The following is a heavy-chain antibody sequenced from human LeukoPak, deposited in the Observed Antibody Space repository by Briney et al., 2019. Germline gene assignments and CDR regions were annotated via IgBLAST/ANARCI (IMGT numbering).Heavy chain of an antibody. CDR1: GFTFSSYA. D-gene: IGHD1-20*01. Sequence: GGSLRLSCAASGFTFSSYAMSWVRQAPGKGLEWVSAISGSGGSTYYADSAKGRFTISRDNSKNTLYLQMNSLRAEDTAVYYCATTKVSYYYFDYWGQGTLVTVSS. CDR3: ATTKVSYYYFDY. J-gene: IGHJ4*02. V-gene: IGHV3-23*01. CDR2: ISGSGGST.